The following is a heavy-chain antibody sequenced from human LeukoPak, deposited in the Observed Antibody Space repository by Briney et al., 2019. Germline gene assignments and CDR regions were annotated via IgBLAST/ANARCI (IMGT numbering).Heavy chain of an antibody. D-gene: IGHD3-22*01. V-gene: IGHV3-30*03. J-gene: IGHJ2*01. CDR2: ISYDGSNK. CDR3: VRGEYYYDSSGRGFDL. CDR1: GFSFSTFG. Sequence: GGSLRLSCAVSGFSFSTFGMSWVRQAPGKGLEWVALISYDGSNKYYADSVKGRFTISRDNSKNTLYLQMNSLRAEDTAVYYCVRGEYYYDSSGRGFDLWGRGTLVTVSS.